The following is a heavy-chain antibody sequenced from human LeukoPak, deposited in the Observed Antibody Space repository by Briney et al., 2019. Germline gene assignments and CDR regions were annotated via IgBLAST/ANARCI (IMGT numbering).Heavy chain of an antibody. V-gene: IGHV3-53*01. CDR1: GFTVSSNY. CDR2: IYSGGST. CDR3: AREGDYYGMDV. J-gene: IGHJ6*02. Sequence: GGSLRLSCAASGFTVSSNYMSWVRQAPGKGLEWVSVIYSGGSTYYADSVKGRFTISRDNSKNTLYLQMNSLRAEDTAVYYCAREGDYYGMDVWGQGTTDSVSS.